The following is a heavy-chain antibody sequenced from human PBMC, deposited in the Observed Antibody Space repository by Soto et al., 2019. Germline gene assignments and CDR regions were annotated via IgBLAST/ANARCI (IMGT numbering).Heavy chain of an antibody. V-gene: IGHV3-23*01. CDR3: ARDCSTTRCYN. CDR2: FSGSGSGT. J-gene: IGHJ4*02. Sequence: EVQLLESGGGLVQPGGSLRLSCAASGFPFSSYAMSWVRQAPGQGLEWVSAFSGSGSGTYYADSVKGRFTISRDNSKNTRYLQMNSLRAEDTAVYYCARDCSTTRCYNWGQGTLVTVSS. D-gene: IGHD2-2*02. CDR1: GFPFSSYA.